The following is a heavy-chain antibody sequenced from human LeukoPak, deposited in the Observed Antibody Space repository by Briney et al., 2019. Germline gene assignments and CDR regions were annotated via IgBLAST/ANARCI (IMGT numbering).Heavy chain of an antibody. CDR2: INPNSGGT. CDR3: ARDHLELLNWFDP. Sequence: GASVKVSCKASGYTFTGYYMHWVRQAPGQGLEWMGWINPNSGGTNYAQKFQGRVTMTRDTSISTAYMELSRLRSDDTAVYYCARDHLELLNWFDPWGQGTLVTVSS. J-gene: IGHJ5*02. V-gene: IGHV1-2*02. CDR1: GYTFTGYY. D-gene: IGHD1-7*01.